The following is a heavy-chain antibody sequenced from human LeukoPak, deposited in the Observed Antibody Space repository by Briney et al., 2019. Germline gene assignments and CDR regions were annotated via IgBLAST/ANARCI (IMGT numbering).Heavy chain of an antibody. J-gene: IGHJ6*02. V-gene: IGHV5-10-1*01. CDR2: IDPSDSYT. CDR3: ARHSTSREPYYGMDV. Sequence: GESLQISCKGSGYSFTSYWISWVRQMPGKGLEWMGRIDPSDSYTNYSPSFQGHVTISADKSISTAYLQWSSLKASDTAMYYCARHSTSREPYYGMDVWGQGTTVTVSS. CDR1: GYSFTSYW. D-gene: IGHD1-14*01.